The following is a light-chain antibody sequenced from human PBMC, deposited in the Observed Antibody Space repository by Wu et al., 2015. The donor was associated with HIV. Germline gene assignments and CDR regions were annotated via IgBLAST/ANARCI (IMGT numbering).Light chain of an antibody. CDR3: QLYYNSAYT. J-gene: IGKJ2*01. CDR2: DAS. V-gene: IGKV3D-15*01. CDR1: QSISTN. Sequence: EIVMTQSPATLSVSPGERATLSCRASQSISTNLAWYQQKPGQAPRLLIYDASSRASDIPDRFSGSGSETDFTLSISRLEPEDFAVYYCQLYYNSAYTFGQGTKLEIK.